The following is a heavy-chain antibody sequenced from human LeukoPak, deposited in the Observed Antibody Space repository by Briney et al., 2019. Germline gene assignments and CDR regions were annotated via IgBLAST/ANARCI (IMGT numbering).Heavy chain of an antibody. CDR1: GFTFSSYW. D-gene: IGHD1-26*01. CDR2: IKHDGSEK. Sequence: PGGSLRLSCAASGFTFSSYWMSWVRQGPGKGLEWVANIKHDGSEKYYIDSVKGRFTISRDNAKNSVYLQMNRLRAEDTAVYYCAKMQGIVGATDDFDYWGQGTLVTVSS. J-gene: IGHJ4*02. CDR3: AKMQGIVGATDDFDY. V-gene: IGHV3-7*01.